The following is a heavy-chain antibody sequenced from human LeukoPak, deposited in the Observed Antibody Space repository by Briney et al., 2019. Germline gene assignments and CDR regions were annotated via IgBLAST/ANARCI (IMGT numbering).Heavy chain of an antibody. D-gene: IGHD5-24*01. CDR1: GGSISSYY. J-gene: IGHJ2*01. CDR3: AARRDGYNNWYFDL. V-gene: IGHV4-59*01. CDR2: IYYSGST. Sequence: RASETLSLTCTVPGGSISSYYWSWIRQPPGKALEWIGFIYYSGSTNYNPSLKSRVTMSVDTSKNHFSLNLSSVTAADTAVYYCAARRDGYNNWYFDLWGRGTLVTVSS.